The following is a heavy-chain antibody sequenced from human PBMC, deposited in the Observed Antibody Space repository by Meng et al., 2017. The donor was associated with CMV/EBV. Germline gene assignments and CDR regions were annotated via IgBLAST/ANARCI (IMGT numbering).Heavy chain of an antibody. J-gene: IGHJ4*02. CDR1: GYTFTGYY. V-gene: IGHV1-2*02. CDR3: ARILWFGEPRWGGPFDY. Sequence: QVQLVQSGAEVKKPGAPVKVSFKASGYTFTGYYMHWVRQAPGQGLEWMGWINPNSGGTNYAQKFQGRVTMTRDTSISTAYMELSRLRSDDTAVYYCARILWFGEPRWGGPFDYWGQGTLVTVSS. CDR2: INPNSGGT. D-gene: IGHD3-10*01.